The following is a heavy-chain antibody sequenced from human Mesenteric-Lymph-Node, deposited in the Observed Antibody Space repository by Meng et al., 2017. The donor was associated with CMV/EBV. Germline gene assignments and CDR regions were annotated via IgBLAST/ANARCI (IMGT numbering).Heavy chain of an antibody. Sequence: ASVKVSCKASGGILSSYDISWVRQAPGQGLEWMGWISVYNGNTNYAQKLQGRVTMTTDTSTSTAYMELRSLRSDDTAVYYCARCPSAFDAFDVWGQGTMVTVSS. CDR1: GGILSSYD. V-gene: IGHV1-18*01. D-gene: IGHD3-3*02. J-gene: IGHJ3*01. CDR2: ISVYNGNT. CDR3: ARCPSAFDAFDV.